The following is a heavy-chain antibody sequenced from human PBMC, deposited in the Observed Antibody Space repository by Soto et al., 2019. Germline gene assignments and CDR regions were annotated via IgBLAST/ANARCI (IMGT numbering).Heavy chain of an antibody. CDR2: IDSAGDA. D-gene: IGHD3-10*01. V-gene: IGHV3-13*01. CDR3: ARGGIRGVSWNWFDT. J-gene: IGHJ5*02. Sequence: EVQLVESGGGLVQPGGSLRLSCTASGFTFSRHDMHWVRQVTGKGLEWVSGIDSAGDAKYPASVKGRFTISRENAKKSLHHQMKSLRAGDTAVYYCARGGIRGVSWNWFDTWGQGTLVTVSS. CDR1: GFTFSRHD.